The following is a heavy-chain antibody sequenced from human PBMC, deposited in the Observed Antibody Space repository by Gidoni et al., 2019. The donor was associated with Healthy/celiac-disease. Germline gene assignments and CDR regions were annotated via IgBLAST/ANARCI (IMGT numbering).Heavy chain of an antibody. CDR2: ISYDGSNK. Sequence: QVQLVESGGGVVQPGRSLRLSCAASGFTFSSYAMHWVRQAPGKGLEWVAVISYDGSNKYYADSVKCRFTISRDNSKNTLYLQMNSLRAEDTAVYYCAREPRYYYYMDVWGKGTTVTVSS. CDR1: GFTFSSYA. V-gene: IGHV3-30*01. J-gene: IGHJ6*03. CDR3: AREPRYYYYMDV.